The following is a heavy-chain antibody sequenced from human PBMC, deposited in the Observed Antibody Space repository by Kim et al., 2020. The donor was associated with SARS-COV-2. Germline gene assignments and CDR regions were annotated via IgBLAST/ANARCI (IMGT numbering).Heavy chain of an antibody. CDR2: ISGSGGST. D-gene: IGHD3-16*01. J-gene: IGHJ4*02. CDR3: AKRDFGGATPRGYYFDY. Sequence: GGSLRLSCAASGFTFSSYAMSWVRQAPGKGLEWVSAISGSGGSTYYADSVKGRFTISRDNSKNTLYLQVNSLRAEDTAVYYCAKRDFGGATPRGYYFDYWGQGTLVTVSS. CDR1: GFTFSSYA. V-gene: IGHV3-23*01.